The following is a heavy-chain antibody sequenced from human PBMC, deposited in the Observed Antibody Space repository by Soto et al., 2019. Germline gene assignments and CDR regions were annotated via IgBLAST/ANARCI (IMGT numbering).Heavy chain of an antibody. J-gene: IGHJ6*02. CDR3: ARALIQRWPHYYYGMDV. CDR1: GGSISSGDYY. V-gene: IGHV4-30-4*01. CDR2: IYYSGST. D-gene: IGHD5-18*01. Sequence: QVQLQESGPGLVKPSQTLSLTCTVSGGSISSGDYYWSWIRQPPGKGLEWIGYIYYSGSTYHNPSLKSRVTISVDTSKNQCSLKLSSVTAADTAMYYCARALIQRWPHYYYGMDVWGQGTTVTVSS.